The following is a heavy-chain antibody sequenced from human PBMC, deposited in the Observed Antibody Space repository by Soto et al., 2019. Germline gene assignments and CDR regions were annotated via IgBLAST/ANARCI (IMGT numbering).Heavy chain of an antibody. J-gene: IGHJ4*02. V-gene: IGHV3-21*01. Sequence: EVQLVESGGGPVRPGGSLKRSCAASGFNFITYSLSWVRQAPGKGLEWVASISSSAVYIDYADSVKGRFTISRDNANNSLYLQMNSLRAEDTATYYCVRDGLDYYDTERLYFDNWGQGNLVTVSS. CDR1: GFNFITYS. D-gene: IGHD3-22*01. CDR3: VRDGLDYYDTERLYFDN. CDR2: ISSSAVYI.